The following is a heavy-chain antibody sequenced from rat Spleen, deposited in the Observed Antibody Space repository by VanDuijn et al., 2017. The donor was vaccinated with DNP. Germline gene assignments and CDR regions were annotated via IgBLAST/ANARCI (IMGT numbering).Heavy chain of an antibody. CDR2: ISSGGDI. Sequence: VQVKESGPGLAQPSQTLSLTCTVSGYSLTSYGVSWARQPPGKGLEWIATISSGGDIDYNSALKSRLSLTRDTSKNQVFLKMNSLQIEDTATYYCARDGQWDYLDYWGQGVMVTVAS. CDR1: GYSLTSYG. V-gene: IGHV2S12*01. CDR3: ARDGQWDYLDY. D-gene: IGHD1-1*01. J-gene: IGHJ2*01.